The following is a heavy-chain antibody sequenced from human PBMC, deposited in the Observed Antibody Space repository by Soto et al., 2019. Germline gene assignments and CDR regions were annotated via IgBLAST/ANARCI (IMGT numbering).Heavy chain of an antibody. CDR1: GFTFSSYA. V-gene: IGHV3-23*01. J-gene: IGHJ5*02. D-gene: IGHD3-3*01. Sequence: GGSLRLSCAASGFTFSSYAMSWVRQAPGKGLEWVSAISGSGGSTYYADSVKGRFTISRDKSTNTLYLQMNSLRAEDTAVYYCAKDRRNYDFWSGYPNWFDPWGQGTLVTVSS. CDR2: ISGSGGST. CDR3: AKDRRNYDFWSGYPNWFDP.